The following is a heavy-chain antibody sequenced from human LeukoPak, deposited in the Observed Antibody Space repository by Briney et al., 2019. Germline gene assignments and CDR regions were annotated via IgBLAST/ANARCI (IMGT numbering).Heavy chain of an antibody. V-gene: IGHV4-59*01. CDR2: IYYSGST. J-gene: IGHJ5*02. CDR1: GGSISSYY. D-gene: IGHD3-22*01. Sequence: SETLSLTCTVSGGSISSYYWSWIRQPPGKGLEWIGYIYYSGSTNYNPSLKSRVTISVDTSKNQFSLKLSSVTAADTAVYYCARVYYDSSGYFPWGQGTLVTVSS. CDR3: ARVYYDSSGYFP.